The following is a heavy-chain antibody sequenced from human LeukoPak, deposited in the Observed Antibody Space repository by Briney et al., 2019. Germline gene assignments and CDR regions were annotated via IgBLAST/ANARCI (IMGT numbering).Heavy chain of an antibody. V-gene: IGHV3-7*01. D-gene: IGHD4-11*01. J-gene: IGHJ4*02. CDR3: ARSQSFDY. Sequence: PGGSLRLSCAASGVTFSNYAMSWVRQAPGKGLEWVANIKQDGSEKYYVDSVKGRFTISRDNAKNSLYLQMNSLRAEDTAVYYCARSQSFDYWGQGTLVTVSS. CDR1: GVTFSNYA. CDR2: IKQDGSEK.